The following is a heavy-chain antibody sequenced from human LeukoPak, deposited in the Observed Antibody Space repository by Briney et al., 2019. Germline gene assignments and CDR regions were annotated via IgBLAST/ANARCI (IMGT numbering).Heavy chain of an antibody. Sequence: PSETLSLTCTVSGGSISSYYWSWIRQPPGKGLEWIGYIYYSGSTNYNPSLKSRVTISVDTSKNQFSLKLSSVTAADTAVYYCARRTPGGGGYFDYWGQGTLVTVSS. CDR1: GGSISSYY. J-gene: IGHJ4*02. D-gene: IGHD2-15*01. CDR3: ARRTPGGGGYFDY. V-gene: IGHV4-59*08. CDR2: IYYSGST.